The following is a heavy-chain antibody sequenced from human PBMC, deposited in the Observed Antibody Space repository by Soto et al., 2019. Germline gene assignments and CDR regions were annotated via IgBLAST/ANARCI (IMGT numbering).Heavy chain of an antibody. D-gene: IGHD2-2*01. CDR1: GGSISSSSYY. Sequence: SETLSLTCTVSGGSISSSSYYWGWIRQPPGKGLEWIGSIYYSGSTYYNPSLKSRVTISVDTSKNQFSLKLSSVTAADTAVYYCAGYCSSTSCYSSAFDIWGQGTMVTVSS. V-gene: IGHV4-39*01. CDR3: AGYCSSTSCYSSAFDI. CDR2: IYYSGST. J-gene: IGHJ3*02.